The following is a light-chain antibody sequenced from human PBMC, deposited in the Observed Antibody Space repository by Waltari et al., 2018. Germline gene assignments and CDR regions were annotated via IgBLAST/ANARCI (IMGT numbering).Light chain of an antibody. J-gene: IGLJ3*02. CDR3: AAWDDSLNGWV. Sequence: QSVLTQPPSASGTPGQRVTISCPGSSPNIGSNTVNWYQQLPGTAPKLLIYRNNQRPSGVPDRFSGSKSGTSASLAISGLQSEDEADYYCAAWDDSLNGWVFGGGTKLTVL. CDR1: SPNIGSNT. CDR2: RNN. V-gene: IGLV1-44*01.